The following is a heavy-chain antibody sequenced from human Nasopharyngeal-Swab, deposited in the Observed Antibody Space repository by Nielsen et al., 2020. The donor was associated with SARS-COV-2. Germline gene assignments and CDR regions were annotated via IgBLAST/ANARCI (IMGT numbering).Heavy chain of an antibody. CDR2: ISDSGGAT. V-gene: IGHV3-23*01. J-gene: IGHJ4*02. CDR1: GFTFSSYA. D-gene: IGHD5-24*01. Sequence: GESLKISCAASGFTFSSYAMTWVRQAPGKGLHWVSTISDSGGATYYAGSVRGRFTISRDNSRNILYLQMNSLRVEDTGLYYCAKGNNWNSFDFWGQGTLVTVS. CDR3: AKGNNWNSFDF.